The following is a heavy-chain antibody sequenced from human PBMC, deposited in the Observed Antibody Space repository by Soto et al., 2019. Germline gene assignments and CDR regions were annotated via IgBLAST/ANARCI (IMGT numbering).Heavy chain of an antibody. CDR1: GYTFTSYG. CDR3: ARSSRYDFWSGHLYWYIDL. Sequence: ASVKVSCKASGYTFTSYGISWVRQAPGQGLEWMGWISAYNGNTNYAQKLQGRVTMTTDTSTSTAYMELRSLRSDDTAVYYCARSSRYDFWSGHLYWYIDLRGRGTLVTVSS. J-gene: IGHJ2*01. V-gene: IGHV1-18*01. CDR2: ISAYNGNT. D-gene: IGHD3-3*01.